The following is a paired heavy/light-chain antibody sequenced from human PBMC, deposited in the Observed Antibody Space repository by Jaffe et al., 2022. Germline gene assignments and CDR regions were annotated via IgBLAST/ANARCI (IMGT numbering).Light chain of an antibody. Sequence: DIQMTQSPSSLSASVGDRVTITCRASQGISNYLAWYQQKPGKVPKLLIYAASTLQSGVPSRFSGSGSGTDFTLTISSLQPEDVATYYCQKYNSALITFGQGTRLEIK. CDR2: AAS. CDR3: QKYNSALIT. V-gene: IGKV1-27*01. CDR1: QGISNY. J-gene: IGKJ5*01.
Heavy chain of an antibody. J-gene: IGHJ2*01. D-gene: IGHD3-22*01. CDR1: GGTFSSYA. CDR2: IIPIFGTA. CDR3: ARGGSHDSSGYYYLWYFDL. Sequence: QVQLVQSGAEVKKPGSSVKVSCKASGGTFSSYAISWVRQAPGQGLEWMGGIIPIFGTANYAQKFQGRVTITTDESTSTAYMELSSLRSEDTAVYYCARGGSHDSSGYYYLWYFDLWGRGTLVTVSS. V-gene: IGHV1-69*05.